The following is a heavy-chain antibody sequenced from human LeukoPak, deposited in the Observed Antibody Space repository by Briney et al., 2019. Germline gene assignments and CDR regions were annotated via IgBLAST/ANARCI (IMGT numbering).Heavy chain of an antibody. V-gene: IGHV3-48*01. CDR2: ISSSSSTI. CDR1: GFTFSSYE. J-gene: IGHJ4*02. Sequence: GGSLRLSCAASGFTFSSYEMNWVRQASGKGLEWVSYISSSSSTIYYADSVKGRFTISRDNAKNSLYLQMNSLRAEDTAVYYCARGPLTRIYFLEWLADEYYFDYWGQGTLVTVSS. CDR3: ARGPLTRIYFLEWLADEYYFDY. D-gene: IGHD3-3*01.